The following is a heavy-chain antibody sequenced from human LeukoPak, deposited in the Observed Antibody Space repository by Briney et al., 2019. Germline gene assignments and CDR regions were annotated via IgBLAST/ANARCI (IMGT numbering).Heavy chain of an antibody. Sequence: ASVRVSCKASGYTFTGYYMHWVRQAPGRGLEWMGWINPNSGDAKYAQKFQGRVTLTRDTSINTAYMDLSRLRSDDTAVYYCARGGTGYYMDVWGKGTTVTVSS. CDR1: GYTFTGYY. D-gene: IGHD1-26*01. CDR2: INPNSGDA. J-gene: IGHJ6*03. V-gene: IGHV1-2*02. CDR3: ARGGTGYYMDV.